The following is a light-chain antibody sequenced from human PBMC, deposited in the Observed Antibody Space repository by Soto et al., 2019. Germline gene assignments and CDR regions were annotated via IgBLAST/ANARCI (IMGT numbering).Light chain of an antibody. CDR2: KAS. J-gene: IGKJ1*01. CDR3: QQYNSYRT. CDR1: QSISSW. V-gene: IGKV1-5*03. Sequence: DIQMTQSPSTLSASVGDRVTITCLASQSISSWLAWYQQKPGKAPKLLIYKASSLESGVPSRFSGSGSGTEFTLTISCLQPDDFATYYCQQYNSYRTFGQGTKVEIK.